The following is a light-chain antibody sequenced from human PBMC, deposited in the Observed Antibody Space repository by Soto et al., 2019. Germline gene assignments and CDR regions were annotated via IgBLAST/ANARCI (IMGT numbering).Light chain of an antibody. CDR3: QQYGSSPGLT. J-gene: IGKJ4*01. V-gene: IGKV3-20*01. CDR1: RSISNSY. Sequence: EIVLTQSPGTLSLSPGERATLSCRGSRSISNSYLAWYQQKPGQAPRLLIYGASSRATGIPDRFSGSGSGTDFTLTISRLEPEDFAVYYCQQYGSSPGLTFGGGTKVEIK. CDR2: GAS.